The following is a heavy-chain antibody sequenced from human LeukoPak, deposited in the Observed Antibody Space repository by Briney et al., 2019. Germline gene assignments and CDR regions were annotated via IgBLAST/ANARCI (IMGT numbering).Heavy chain of an antibody. CDR3: ARHVRWGGYYYDSSGYLYYFDY. CDR2: ISAYNGNT. J-gene: IGHJ4*02. Sequence: ASVKVSCKASGYTFTSYGISWVRQAPGQGLEWMGWISAYNGNTNYAQKLQGRVTMTTDTSTSTAYMELRSLRSDDTAVYYCARHVRWGGYYYDSSGYLYYFDYWGQGTLVTVSS. V-gene: IGHV1-18*01. CDR1: GYTFTSYG. D-gene: IGHD3-22*01.